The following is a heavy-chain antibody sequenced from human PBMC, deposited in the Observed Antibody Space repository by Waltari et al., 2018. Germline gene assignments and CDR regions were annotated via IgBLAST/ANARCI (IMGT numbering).Heavy chain of an antibody. Sequence: QVQLQESGPGLVKPSQTLSLTCTVSGGSISSGGYYWSWIRQHPGQGLEWIGYIYHSGSTYYNPSLKSRVTISVDRSKNQFSLKLSSVTAADTAVYYCARGEGSTIFGVKYYFDYWGQGTLVTVSS. CDR3: ARGEGSTIFGVKYYFDY. D-gene: IGHD3-3*01. CDR1: GGSISSGGYY. J-gene: IGHJ4*02. CDR2: IYHSGST. V-gene: IGHV4-31*03.